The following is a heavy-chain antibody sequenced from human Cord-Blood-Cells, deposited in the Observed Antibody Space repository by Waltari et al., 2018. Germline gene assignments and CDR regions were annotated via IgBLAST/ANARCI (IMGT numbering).Heavy chain of an antibody. CDR2: INHSGST. J-gene: IGHJ5*02. D-gene: IGHD2-21*01. CDR1: GGSFSGYY. Sequence: QVQLQQWGAGLLKPSETLSLTCAVYGGSFSGYYWSWIRQPPGKGLEWIGEINHSGSTNYNPSIKSRVTISVDTSKNQFSLKLSSVTAADTAVYYCARGSVVVIATNWFDPWGQGTLVTVSS. CDR3: ARGSVVVIATNWFDP. V-gene: IGHV4-34*01.